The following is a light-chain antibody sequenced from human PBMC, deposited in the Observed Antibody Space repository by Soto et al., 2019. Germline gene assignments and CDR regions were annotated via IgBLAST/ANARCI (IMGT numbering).Light chain of an antibody. Sequence: EIVLTQSPGTLSLSPGERATLSCRARQSLSGGYVSWFQQQTVQTPRLLIYSAYNRATGIPDRFSGSGSGTDFTLTISGLEPEDFVVYYCHHNWSLQITFGRGTRLEIK. CDR2: SAY. J-gene: IGKJ5*01. CDR3: HHNWSLQIT. V-gene: IGKV3-20*01. CDR1: QSLSGGY.